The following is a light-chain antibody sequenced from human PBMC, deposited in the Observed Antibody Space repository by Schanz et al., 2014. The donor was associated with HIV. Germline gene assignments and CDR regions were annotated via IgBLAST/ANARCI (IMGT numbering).Light chain of an antibody. CDR1: SSNIGNHY. V-gene: IGLV1-51*01. CDR3: QSYDSSLRASV. CDR2: DNT. Sequence: QAVLTQPPSVSAAPGQRVTISCSGGSSNIGNHYVPRYPPLPGTAPKLLIYDNTKRPSGIPDRFSGSKSGTSAPLAITGLQAEDEADYYCQSYDSSLRASVFGGGTKLTVL. J-gene: IGLJ2*01.